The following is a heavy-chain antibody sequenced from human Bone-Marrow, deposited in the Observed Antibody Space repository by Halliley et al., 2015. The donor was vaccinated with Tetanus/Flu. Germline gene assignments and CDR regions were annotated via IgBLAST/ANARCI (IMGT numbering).Heavy chain of an antibody. CDR3: ARGGFAAYRIPFDI. CDR2: XXXXGVA. V-gene: IGHV4-30-2*01. J-gene: IGHJ3*02. Sequence: IXDXXXXGVANATPSLKSRVTVSVAGSKNQFSLRLTSVTAADTAVYYCARGGFAAYRIPFDIWGQGTMVPVSS. D-gene: IGHD3-16*02.